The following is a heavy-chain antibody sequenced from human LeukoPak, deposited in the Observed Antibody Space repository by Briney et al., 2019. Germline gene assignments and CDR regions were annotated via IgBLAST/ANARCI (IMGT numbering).Heavy chain of an antibody. V-gene: IGHV3-23*01. D-gene: IGHD3-3*01. Sequence: GGSLRLSCAASGFTFSTYAMSWVRQAAGKGLEWVSLISGSGGGTYYADSVKGRFTISRDNSKNTLYLQLNSLRAEDTAVYYCAKNYDFWSGLTDYWGQGTLVTVSS. CDR1: GFTFSTYA. CDR3: AKNYDFWSGLTDY. J-gene: IGHJ4*02. CDR2: ISGSGGGT.